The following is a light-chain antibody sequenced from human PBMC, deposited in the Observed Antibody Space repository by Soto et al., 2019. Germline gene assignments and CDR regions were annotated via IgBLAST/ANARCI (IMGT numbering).Light chain of an antibody. V-gene: IGLV2-14*01. CDR2: EVS. CDR3: NSYTRSSTRV. Sequence: QSALTQPASVSGSPGQSITISCTGTSSDVGGYSSVSWYQQHPGKAPKLMIYEVSNRPSGVSNRFSGSKSVNTASLTISGLQAEDEADYYCNSYTRSSTRVFGGGTKLTVL. CDR1: SSDVGGYSS. J-gene: IGLJ2*01.